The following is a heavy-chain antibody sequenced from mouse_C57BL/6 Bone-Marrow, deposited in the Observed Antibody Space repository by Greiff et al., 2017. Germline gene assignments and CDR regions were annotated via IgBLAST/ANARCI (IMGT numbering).Heavy chain of an antibody. D-gene: IGHD1-1*01. V-gene: IGHV1-64*01. CDR3: APYYYGSSPFYCDY. CDR1: GYTFTSYW. Sequence: VQLQQPGAELVKPGASVKLSCKASGYTFTSYWMHWVKQRPGQGLEWIGMIHPNSGSTNYNEKFKSKATLTVDKSSSTAYMQLSSLTSEDSAVYYCAPYYYGSSPFYCDYWGQGTTLTVSS. CDR2: IHPNSGST. J-gene: IGHJ2*01.